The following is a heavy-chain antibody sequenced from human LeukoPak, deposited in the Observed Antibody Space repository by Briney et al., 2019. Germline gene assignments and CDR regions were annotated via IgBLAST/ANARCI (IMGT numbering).Heavy chain of an antibody. J-gene: IGHJ6*04. CDR2: INAGNGNT. CDR1: GYTFTSYA. D-gene: IGHD3-10*01. CDR3: ARSYYYGSGSPWGYYYYGMDV. Sequence: GASVTDSCMASGYTFTSYAMHWVRQAPGQRLEWMGWINAGNGNTKYSQKFQGRVTITRDTSASTAYMELSSLRSEDTAVYYCARSYYYGSGSPWGYYYYGMDVWGKGTTVTVSS. V-gene: IGHV1-3*01.